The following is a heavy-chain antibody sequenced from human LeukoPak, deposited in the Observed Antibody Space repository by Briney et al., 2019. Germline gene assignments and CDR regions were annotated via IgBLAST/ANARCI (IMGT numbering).Heavy chain of an antibody. CDR1: GDSISSYY. CDR2: IYYSGST. V-gene: IGHV4-59*01. CDR3: ARDPGAGGSSWYIIGY. D-gene: IGHD6-13*01. J-gene: IGHJ4*02. Sequence: PETLSLTCTVSGDSISSYYWSWIRPPPEKGLEWIGYIYYSGSTNYNPSLKSRVTISVDTSKNQFSLKLSSVTAADTAVYYCARDPGAGGSSWYIIGYWGQGTLVTVSS.